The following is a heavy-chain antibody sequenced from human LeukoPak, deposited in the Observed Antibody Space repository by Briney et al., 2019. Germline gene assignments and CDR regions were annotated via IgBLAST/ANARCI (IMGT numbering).Heavy chain of an antibody. CDR3: ARIIPSGSWYPY. Sequence: ASVKVSCKASGYTFTSFGISWVRQAPGQGLEWMGWISAYNGDTNYAQKFQGRVTMTTDTSTSTAYMELRSLRSDDTAVYYCARIIPSGSWYPYWGQGPLVTVSS. CDR1: GYTFTSFG. CDR2: ISAYNGDT. V-gene: IGHV1-18*01. J-gene: IGHJ4*02. D-gene: IGHD6-13*01.